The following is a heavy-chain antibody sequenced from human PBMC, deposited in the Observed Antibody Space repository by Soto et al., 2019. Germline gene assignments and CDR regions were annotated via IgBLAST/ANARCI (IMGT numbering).Heavy chain of an antibody. V-gene: IGHV3-7*01. CDR1: GFTFSSFW. CDR3: VRSQSAAYHA. Sequence: EVQLVESGGGLVQPGGSLTLSCAASGFTFSSFWMTWVRQAPGKGLEWVANIKQDGSAKNYVDSVEGRFTVSSDNAKNSLYLQMNSLRVEDTTVYYCVRSQSAAYHAWGQGTMVIVSS. D-gene: IGHD3-3*01. CDR2: IKQDGSAK. J-gene: IGHJ3*01.